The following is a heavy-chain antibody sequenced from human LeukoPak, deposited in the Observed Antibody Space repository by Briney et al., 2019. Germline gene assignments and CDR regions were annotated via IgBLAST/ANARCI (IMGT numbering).Heavy chain of an antibody. CDR2: IYYSGST. CDR3: AREAITGTRFDP. V-gene: IGHV4-59*01. D-gene: IGHD1-20*01. J-gene: IGHJ5*02. Sequence: PSETLSLTCAVYGGSFSSYYWSWIRQPPGKGLEWIGYIYYSGSTNYNPSLKSRVTISVDTSKNQFSLKLSSVTAADTAVYYCAREAITGTRFDPWGQGTLVTVSS. CDR1: GGSFSSYY.